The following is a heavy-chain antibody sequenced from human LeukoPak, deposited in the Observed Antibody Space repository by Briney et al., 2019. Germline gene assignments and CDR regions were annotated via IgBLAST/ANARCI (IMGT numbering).Heavy chain of an antibody. V-gene: IGHV1-46*01. CDR3: WRDNSVEDTAGWFDP. CDR1: GYTFTSYN. Sequence: ASVKVSCKASGYTFTSYNMHWVRHPPGQGLEWMGIINPSGGSTSYAQKFQGRVTMTRDKSTSTDYMELSSMRCEETAVFYYWRDNSVEDTAGWFDPWGQGNLVTVSS. CDR2: INPSGGST. D-gene: IGHD4-23*01. J-gene: IGHJ5*02.